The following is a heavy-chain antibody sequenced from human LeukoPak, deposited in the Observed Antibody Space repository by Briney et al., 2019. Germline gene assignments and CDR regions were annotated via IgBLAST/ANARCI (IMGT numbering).Heavy chain of an antibody. Sequence: GGSLRLSCAASGFTFSRFWMNWVRQAPGKGLEWVSSISSSSSYIYYADSVKGRFTISRDNAKNSLYLQMNSLRAEDTAVYYCARDSPHYDILTGYYLAEYFQHWGQGTLVTVSS. D-gene: IGHD3-9*01. CDR2: ISSSSSYI. CDR1: GFTFSRFW. CDR3: ARDSPHYDILTGYYLAEYFQH. J-gene: IGHJ1*01. V-gene: IGHV3-21*01.